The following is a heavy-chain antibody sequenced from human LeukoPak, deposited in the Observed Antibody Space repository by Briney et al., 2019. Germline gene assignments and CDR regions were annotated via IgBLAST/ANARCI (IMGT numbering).Heavy chain of an antibody. Sequence: ASVRVSCKASGYTFTGYYMHWVRQAPGQGLEWMGWINPNSGGTNYAQKFQGRVTMTRDTSISTAYMELSRLRSDDTAVYYCASPPYGSSWYYFDYWGQGTLVTVSS. CDR2: INPNSGGT. CDR3: ASPPYGSSWYYFDY. CDR1: GYTFTGYY. J-gene: IGHJ4*02. D-gene: IGHD6-13*01. V-gene: IGHV1-2*02.